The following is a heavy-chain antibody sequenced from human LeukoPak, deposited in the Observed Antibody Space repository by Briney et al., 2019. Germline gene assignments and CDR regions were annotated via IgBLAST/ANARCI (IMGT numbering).Heavy chain of an antibody. CDR2: IIPIFGTT. V-gene: IGHV1-69*13. D-gene: IGHD3-10*01. J-gene: IGHJ5*02. CDR1: GGTFSSYA. Sequence: GASVKVSCKASGGTFSSYAISWMRQAPGQELEWMGGIIPIFGTTNYAQKFQGRVTITADEPTNTAYMELSRLRSDDTAVYYCAREVGYGSGSYYPYNWFDPWGQGTLVTVSS. CDR3: AREVGYGSGSYYPYNWFDP.